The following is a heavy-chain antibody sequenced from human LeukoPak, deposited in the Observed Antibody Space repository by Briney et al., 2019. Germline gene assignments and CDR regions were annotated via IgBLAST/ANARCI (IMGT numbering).Heavy chain of an antibody. D-gene: IGHD6-13*01. CDR1: GFTFSSYG. CDR3: AKFGYSSSWYSYYYYYGMDV. CDR2: ISYDGSNK. Sequence: GRSLRLSCAASGFTFSSYGMHWVRQAPGKGLEWVAVISYDGSNKYYADSVKGRFTISRGNSKHTLYLQMNSLRAEDTAVYYCAKFGYSSSWYSYYYYYGMDVWGQGPTVTVSS. J-gene: IGHJ6*02. V-gene: IGHV3-30*18.